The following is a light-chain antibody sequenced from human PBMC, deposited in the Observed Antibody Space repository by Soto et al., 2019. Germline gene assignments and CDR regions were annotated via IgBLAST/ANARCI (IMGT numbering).Light chain of an antibody. CDR1: QSISGY. CDR2: DTS. Sequence: EIVLTQSPASLSLSPGERATLSCRASQSISGYLAWYQQKPGQAPRLLIYDTSNRATGTPARFSGSGSGTDFTLTFSSLEPEDFAIYYCQQRSDWPITFGQGTRLEIK. CDR3: QQRSDWPIT. J-gene: IGKJ5*01. V-gene: IGKV3-11*01.